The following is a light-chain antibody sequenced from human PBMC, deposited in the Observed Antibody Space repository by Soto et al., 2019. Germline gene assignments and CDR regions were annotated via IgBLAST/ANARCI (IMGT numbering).Light chain of an antibody. CDR3: CSYAGIYTYV. J-gene: IGLJ1*01. CDR2: DVG. CDR1: SIDVGGYNY. V-gene: IGLV2-11*01. Sequence: QSALTQPRSVSGSPGQSVTISCTGTSIDVGGYNYVSWYQQHPGKAPKLMIYDVGKRPSGVPDRFSGSKSGNTASLTISGLQAEDEADYYCCSYAGIYTYVFGTGTKLTVL.